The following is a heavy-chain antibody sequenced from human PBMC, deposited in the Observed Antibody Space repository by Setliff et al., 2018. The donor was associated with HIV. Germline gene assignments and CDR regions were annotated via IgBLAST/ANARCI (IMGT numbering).Heavy chain of an antibody. CDR2: TSHTGNT. Sequence: PSETLSLTCTVSGDSISTHYWTWIRQPPGKGLEWIGYTSHTGNTDSNPSLKSRVTISVDTSKNEFSLRLRSVTVADTATYYCARSTVGAGTTFPWGRGTLGTVSS. CDR3: ARSTVGAGTTFP. CDR1: GDSISTHY. J-gene: IGHJ4*02. V-gene: IGHV4-59*11. D-gene: IGHD1-7*01.